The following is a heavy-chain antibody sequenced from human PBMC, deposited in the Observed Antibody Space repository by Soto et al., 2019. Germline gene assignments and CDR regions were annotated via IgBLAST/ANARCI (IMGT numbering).Heavy chain of an antibody. D-gene: IGHD3-10*01. CDR1: GVTFSAYA. Sequence: PGGSLRLSCAASGVTFSAYAMSWVRQAPGKGLEWVSGISGSGGSIYYADSVKSRFTISRDNSKNTVYLQMNSLRAEDTAVYYCANSVRPLNWFDPWGQGTLVTVSS. CDR3: ANSVRPLNWFDP. CDR2: ISGSGGSI. V-gene: IGHV3-23*01. J-gene: IGHJ5*02.